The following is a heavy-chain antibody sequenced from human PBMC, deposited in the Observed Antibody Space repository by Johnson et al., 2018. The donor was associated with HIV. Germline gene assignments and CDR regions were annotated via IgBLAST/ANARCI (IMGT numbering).Heavy chain of an antibody. D-gene: IGHD4-23*01. V-gene: IGHV3-30-3*01. J-gene: IGHJ3*02. CDR1: GFTFSDYY. Sequence: QVQLVESGGGLVKPGGSLRLSCAASGFTFSDYYMNWIRQAPGKGLEWVAVISYDGSNKYYAYSVKGRFTISRDNSKNTLYLQMNSLRTEDTAVYYCANLGDYGGNNGFDIWGQGTMVTVSS. CDR3: ANLGDYGGNNGFDI. CDR2: ISYDGSNK.